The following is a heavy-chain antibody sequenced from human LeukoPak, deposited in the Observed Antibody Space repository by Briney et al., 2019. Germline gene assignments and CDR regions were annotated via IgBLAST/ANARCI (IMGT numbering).Heavy chain of an antibody. V-gene: IGHV3-74*01. Sequence: GGSLRLSCAASGFTFSPVWMHWVRQAPGKGLVWVSHINSDGSWTSYAGSVKGRFTISKDNAKNTVYLQMNSLRAEDTAVYYCVSFYETYWGRGTLVTVSS. D-gene: IGHD2/OR15-2a*01. CDR3: VSFYETY. J-gene: IGHJ4*02. CDR2: INSDGSWT. CDR1: GFTFSPVW.